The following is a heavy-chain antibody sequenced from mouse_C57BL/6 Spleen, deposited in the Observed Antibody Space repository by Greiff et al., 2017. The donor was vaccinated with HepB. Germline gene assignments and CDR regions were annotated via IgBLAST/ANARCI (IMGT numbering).Heavy chain of an antibody. CDR1: GYSITSGYY. D-gene: IGHD3-2*02. Sequence: EVKLMESGPGLVKPSQSLSLTCSVTGYSITSGYYWNWIRQFPGNKLEWMGYISYDGSNNYNPSLKNRISITRDTYKNQFFLKLNSVTTEDTATYYCARGDISGYGYAMDYWGQGTSVTVSS. J-gene: IGHJ4*01. CDR2: ISYDGSN. V-gene: IGHV3-6*01. CDR3: ARGDISGYGYAMDY.